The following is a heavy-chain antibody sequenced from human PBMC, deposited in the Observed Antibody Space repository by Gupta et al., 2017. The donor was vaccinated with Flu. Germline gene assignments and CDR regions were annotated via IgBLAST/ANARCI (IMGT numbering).Heavy chain of an antibody. CDR3: AKDLPSGGASYGAFDI. CDR1: GFTFDEYA. Sequence: EVQLVESGGGLVQPGRSLRLSCVASGFTFDEYAMHWVRQVPGKGLQWVAGLTYNSGRLGYVHSVRGRFTISRDNARNSLYLQMNSLRDEDTALYYCAKDLPSGGASYGAFDIWGQGTMVTVSS. CDR2: LTYNSGRL. D-gene: IGHD3-16*01. J-gene: IGHJ3*02. V-gene: IGHV3-9*01.